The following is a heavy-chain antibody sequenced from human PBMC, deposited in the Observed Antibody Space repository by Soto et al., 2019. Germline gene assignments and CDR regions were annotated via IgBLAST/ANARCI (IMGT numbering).Heavy chain of an antibody. V-gene: IGHV3-48*01. D-gene: IGHD4-17*01. CDR3: VSDPDGDLDFDY. J-gene: IGHJ4*02. CDR2: IHMTHDVI. Sequence: VQLVESGGEAVQPGGSLRLSCAASGFTFATYAMNWVRQAPGKGLEWLSFIHMTHDVIFYADSLRGRFTISRDKAKDSLYLQMNRLRVEDTAVYYCVSDPDGDLDFDYWGQGTLVTVSS. CDR1: GFTFATYA.